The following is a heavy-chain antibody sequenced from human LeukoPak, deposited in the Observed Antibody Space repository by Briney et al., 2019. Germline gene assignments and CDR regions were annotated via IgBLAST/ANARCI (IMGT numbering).Heavy chain of an antibody. J-gene: IGHJ6*02. CDR2: ISGSGSSA. Sequence: GGSLRLSCAASEFSFSSYAMSWVRQAPGKGLEWVSSISGSGSSAYYADSVKGRFTISRDNPKNSLYLQMNSLRAEDTAVYYCARDRVYYYGMDVWGQGTTVTVSS. CDR1: EFSFSSYA. CDR3: ARDRVYYYGMDV. V-gene: IGHV3-23*01.